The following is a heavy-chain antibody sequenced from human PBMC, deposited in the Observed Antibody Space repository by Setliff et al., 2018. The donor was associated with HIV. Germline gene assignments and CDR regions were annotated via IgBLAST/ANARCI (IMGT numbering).Heavy chain of an antibody. CDR2: ISGNAANS. CDR1: GFVFSNYA. CDR3: ARLGWERGAFNV. V-gene: IGHV3-23*01. Sequence: GGSLRLSCAASGFVFSNYAMSWVRQAPGKGLEWVSGISGNAANSYYGDSVKGRFTISRDNSKNSLYLQMNSLRAEDTAVYYCARLGWERGAFNVWGQGTMVTVSS. D-gene: IGHD3-16*01. J-gene: IGHJ3*01.